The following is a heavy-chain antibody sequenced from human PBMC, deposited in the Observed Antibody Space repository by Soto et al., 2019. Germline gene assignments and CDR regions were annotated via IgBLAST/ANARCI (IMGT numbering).Heavy chain of an antibody. CDR3: AKGDVPASGTLGLDC. Sequence: PVGSLRLSCAASGFTFSDYVMAWVRQAPGKGLEWVSGISRSGSSTYYADSVRGRFTMSRDNSRNTLSLQMNSLRAEDTAVYFCAKGDVPASGTLGLDCGGQGTRVT. J-gene: IGHJ4*02. V-gene: IGHV3-23*01. D-gene: IGHD6-13*01. CDR1: GFTFSDYV. CDR2: ISRSGSST.